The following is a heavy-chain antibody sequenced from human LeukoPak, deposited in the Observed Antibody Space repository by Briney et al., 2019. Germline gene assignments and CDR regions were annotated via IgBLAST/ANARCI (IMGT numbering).Heavy chain of an antibody. Sequence: GGSLRLSCAASGFAFSSYGMHWVRQAPGKGLEWVAIISYDGSNKYYVDSVKGRFTISRDNSKNTLYPQMNSLRAEDTAMYYCAKGIDLDPWGQGTLVTVSS. J-gene: IGHJ5*02. D-gene: IGHD2-15*01. V-gene: IGHV3-30*18. CDR3: AKGIDLDP. CDR1: GFAFSSYG. CDR2: ISYDGSNK.